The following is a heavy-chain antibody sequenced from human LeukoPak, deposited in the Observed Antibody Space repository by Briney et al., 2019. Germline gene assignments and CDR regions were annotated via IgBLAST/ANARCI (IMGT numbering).Heavy chain of an antibody. V-gene: IGHV3-23*01. D-gene: IGHD6-19*01. CDR3: AKGGSSGWNCFDF. CDR1: GLSFSFYA. CDR2: ISGSGSNA. J-gene: IGHJ4*02. Sequence: GALRLSCAASGLSFSFYAMSWVRQAPGKGLEWVSLISGSGSNAYYANSVKGRFTISRDNSKNTLYLQVNSLRAEDTALYYCAKGGSSGWNCFDFWGQGTLVTVSS.